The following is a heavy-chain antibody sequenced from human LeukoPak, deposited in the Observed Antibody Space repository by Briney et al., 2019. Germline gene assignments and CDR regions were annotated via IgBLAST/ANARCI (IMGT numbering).Heavy chain of an antibody. CDR1: GGSFSGYY. CDR2: INHSGST. V-gene: IGHV4-34*01. D-gene: IGHD6-6*01. CDR3: ARGFPSSSRWFDP. J-gene: IGHJ5*02. Sequence: SETLSLTCAVYGGSFSGYYWSWIRQPPGKGLGWIGKINHSGSTHYNPSLKSRVTISVDTSNNQFSLKLHSVTAADTAVYYCARGFPSSSRWFDPWGQGTLVTVSS.